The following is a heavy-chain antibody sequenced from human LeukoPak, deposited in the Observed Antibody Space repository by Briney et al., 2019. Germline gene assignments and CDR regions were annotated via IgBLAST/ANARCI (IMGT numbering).Heavy chain of an antibody. CDR3: ARREYDSSGYSAFDI. D-gene: IGHD3-22*01. Sequence: EPSQTLSLTCTVSGGSISSSSYYWGWIRQPPGKGLEWIGSIYYSGSTYYNPSLKSRVTISVDTSKNQFSLKLSSVTAADTAVYYCARREYDSSGYSAFDIWGQGTMATVSS. CDR2: IYYSGST. CDR1: GGSISSSSYY. V-gene: IGHV4-39*01. J-gene: IGHJ3*02.